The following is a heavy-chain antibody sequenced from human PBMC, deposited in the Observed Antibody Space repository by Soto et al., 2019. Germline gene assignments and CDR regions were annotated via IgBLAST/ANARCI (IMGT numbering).Heavy chain of an antibody. CDR3: ARQVTTVTTVDY. CDR1: GGSISSGGYS. J-gene: IGHJ4*02. CDR2: IYYSGST. D-gene: IGHD4-17*01. V-gene: IGHV4-30-2*01. Sequence: QLQLQESGSGLVKPSQTLSLTCAVSGGSISSGGYSWSWLRQPPGKGREWIGYIYYSGSTYFNPSLKSRVTISVDRSKNQCSLKLTSVTAADTAVYYCARQVTTVTTVDYWGQGTLVTVSS.